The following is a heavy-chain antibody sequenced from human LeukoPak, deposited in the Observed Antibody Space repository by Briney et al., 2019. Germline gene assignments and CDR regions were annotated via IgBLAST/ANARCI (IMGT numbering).Heavy chain of an antibody. CDR2: IKHDESEK. V-gene: IGHV3-7*03. D-gene: IGHD6-6*01. CDR1: GFAFNTHW. CDR3: AKGVHSSSSPYYFDY. Sequence: GGSLRLSCVASGFAFNTHWMTWVRQAPGKGLEWVANIKHDESEKYYVDSVKGRFTISRDNAKNSLYLQMNSLRAEDMALYYCAKGVHSSSSPYYFDYWGQGTLVTVSS. J-gene: IGHJ4*02.